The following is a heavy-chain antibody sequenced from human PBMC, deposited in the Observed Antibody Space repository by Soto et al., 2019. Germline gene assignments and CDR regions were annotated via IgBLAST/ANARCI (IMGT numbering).Heavy chain of an antibody. J-gene: IGHJ4*02. D-gene: IGHD3-10*01. CDR2: IWYDGSNE. Sequence: QVQLVESGGGVVQPGRSLRLSCAASGFSFSSYGIHWVRQAPGKGLEWVAVIWYDGSNEYYADSVKGRFSISRDNSKSRVDRKMEGRGAGDTAGFYGAKVRGGGAVVPDYWGQGTLVTVSS. CDR1: GFSFSSYG. V-gene: IGHV3-33*06. CDR3: AKVRGGGAVVPDY.